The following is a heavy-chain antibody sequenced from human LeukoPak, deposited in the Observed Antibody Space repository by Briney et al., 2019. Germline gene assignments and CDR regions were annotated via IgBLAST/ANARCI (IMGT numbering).Heavy chain of an antibody. CDR2: ISYDGSNK. CDR3: AKVHTLYDSSGYYLGY. J-gene: IGHJ4*02. V-gene: IGHV3-30*04. D-gene: IGHD3-22*01. CDR1: GFTFSSYA. Sequence: GGSLRLSCAASGFTFSSYAMHWVRQAPGKGLEWVAVISYDGSNKYYADSVKGRFTISRDNSKNTLYLQMNSLRAEDTAVYYCAKVHTLYDSSGYYLGYWGQGTLVTVSS.